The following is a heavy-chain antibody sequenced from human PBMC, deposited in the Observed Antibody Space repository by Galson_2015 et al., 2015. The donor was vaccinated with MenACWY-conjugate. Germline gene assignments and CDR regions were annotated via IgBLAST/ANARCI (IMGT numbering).Heavy chain of an antibody. V-gene: IGHV3-21*01. CDR1: GVTFSSYR. J-gene: IGHJ4*02. D-gene: IGHD3-22*01. Sequence: SLRLSCAASGVTFSSYRMDWVRQAPGKGLEWVSSISSSRSYIYYADSVKGRFTISRDNAKNSLYLQMNSLRAEDQAVYYYAREPVGYYDSSGYPLDYWGQGTLVTVSS. CDR3: AREPVGYYDSSGYPLDY. CDR2: ISSSRSYI.